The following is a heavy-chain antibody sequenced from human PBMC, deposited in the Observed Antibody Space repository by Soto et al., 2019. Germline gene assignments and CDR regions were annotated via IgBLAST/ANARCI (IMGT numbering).Heavy chain of an antibody. V-gene: IGHV4-28*03. Sequence: PSETLSLTCAVSGYSISSSNWWGWIRQPPGKGLEWIGYIYYSGTTYYNPSLKSRVTMSVDTSKNQFSLKLTSVTAADTAVYYCARVPQNLFDPWGQGTLVTVSS. J-gene: IGHJ5*02. CDR3: ARVPQNLFDP. CDR2: IYYSGTT. CDR1: GYSISSSNW.